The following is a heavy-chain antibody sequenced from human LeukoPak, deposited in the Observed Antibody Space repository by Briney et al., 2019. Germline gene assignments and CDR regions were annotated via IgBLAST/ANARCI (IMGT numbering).Heavy chain of an antibody. D-gene: IGHD1-1*01. J-gene: IGHJ4*02. CDR3: ARDQPDPAGTGPRFDY. Sequence: GGSRRLSCVASGITISSSWMSWVRQAPGKGLEWVAKIKPDGSVKYYTDSVKGRFTISRDNAENSLYLQMNSLRTEDTAVYYCARDQPDPAGTGPRFDYWGQGSLVTVSS. CDR2: IKPDGSVK. CDR1: GITISSSW. V-gene: IGHV3-7*01.